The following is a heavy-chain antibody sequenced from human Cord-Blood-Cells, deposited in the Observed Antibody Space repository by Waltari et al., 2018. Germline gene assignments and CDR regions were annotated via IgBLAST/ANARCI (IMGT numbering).Heavy chain of an antibody. CDR3: ARGLHARGYWADYFDY. V-gene: IGHV4-34*01. CDR2: NNHSGST. J-gene: IGHJ4*02. Sequence: QVQLQQWGAGLLKPSENLSLTCAVYGGSFRGSSWGWIRHPPGQGLEWIGENNHSGSTNYNPSLKRRLTISVDTSKNQFSLKLSSVTAADTAVYYCARGLHARGYWADYFDYWGQGTLVTVSS. CDR1: GGSFRGSS. D-gene: IGHD2-8*02.